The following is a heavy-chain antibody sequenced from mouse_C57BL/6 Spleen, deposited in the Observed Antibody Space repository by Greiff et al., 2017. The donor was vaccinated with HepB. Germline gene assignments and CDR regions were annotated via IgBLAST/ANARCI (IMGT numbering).Heavy chain of an antibody. V-gene: IGHV5-16*01. D-gene: IGHD1-1*01. CDR1: GFTFSDYY. Sequence: DVKLVESEGGLVQPGRSMKLSCTASGFTFSDYYMAWVRQVPEKGLEWVANINYDGSSTYYLDSLKSRFIISRDNAKNILYLQMSSLKSEDTATYYCARERDYYGSRGYFDVWGTGTTVTVSS. J-gene: IGHJ1*03. CDR3: ARERDYYGSRGYFDV. CDR2: INYDGSST.